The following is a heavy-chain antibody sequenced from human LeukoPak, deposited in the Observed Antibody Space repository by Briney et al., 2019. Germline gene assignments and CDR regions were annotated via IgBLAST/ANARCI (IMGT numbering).Heavy chain of an antibody. CDR1: GFTFSSYA. CDR2: ISGSGTTT. J-gene: IGHJ4*02. D-gene: IGHD6-13*01. Sequence: GGSLRLSCAASGFTFSSYAMSWVRQAPGEGLEWVSAISGSGTTTYYADSVKGRFTISRDISKNTLYLQMNSLRAEDTAVYYCAKPLSAASGTDFDYWGQGTLVTVSS. CDR3: AKPLSAASGTDFDY. V-gene: IGHV3-23*01.